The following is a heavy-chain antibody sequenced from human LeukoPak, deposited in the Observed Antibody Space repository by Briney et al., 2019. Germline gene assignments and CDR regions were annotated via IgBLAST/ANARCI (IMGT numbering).Heavy chain of an antibody. CDR3: ARAVPGGSSIAARRAFDI. CDR1: GGTFSSYA. V-gene: IGHV1-69*05. D-gene: IGHD6-6*01. J-gene: IGHJ3*02. CDR2: IIPIFGTA. Sequence: SVKVSCKASGGTFSSYAISWVRQAPGQGLEWMGGIIPIFGTANYAQKFQGRVTITTDESTSTAYMELSSLRSEDTAVYYCARAVPGGSSIAARRAFDIWGQGTMVTVSS.